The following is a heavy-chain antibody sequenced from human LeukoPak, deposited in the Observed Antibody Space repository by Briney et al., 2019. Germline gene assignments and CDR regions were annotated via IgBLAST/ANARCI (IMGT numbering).Heavy chain of an antibody. CDR1: GCSISSGYY. Sequence: SETLSLTCAVSGCSISSGYYWGWIRQPPGKGLEWIGSIYHSGSTYYNPSLRSRVTLSVDTSKNQFSLQLSSVTAADTAVYYCARDPIDYWGQGTLVTVSS. CDR2: IYHSGST. CDR3: ARDPIDY. J-gene: IGHJ4*02. V-gene: IGHV4-38-2*02.